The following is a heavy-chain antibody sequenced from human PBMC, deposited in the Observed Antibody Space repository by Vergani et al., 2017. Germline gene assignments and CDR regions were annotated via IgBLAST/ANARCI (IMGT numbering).Heavy chain of an antibody. D-gene: IGHD3-10*01. Sequence: QVQLVQSGAEVKKPGSSVKVSCKASGGTFSSYAISWVRQAPGQGLEWMGGIIPIFGTANYAQKFQGRVTITADESTSTAYMELSSLRSEDTAVYYCARGGYYYGSGSYYNGGDYWGQGTLVTVSS. CDR3: ARGGYYYGSGSYYNGGDY. CDR1: GGTFSSYA. J-gene: IGHJ4*02. V-gene: IGHV1-69*01. CDR2: IIPIFGTA.